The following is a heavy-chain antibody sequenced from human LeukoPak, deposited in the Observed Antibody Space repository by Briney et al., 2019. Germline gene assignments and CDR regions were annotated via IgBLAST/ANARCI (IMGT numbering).Heavy chain of an antibody. CDR2: IYYSGSP. Sequence: SESLSLTCTLSARSISSYYWSWIRQPPGKVREWVGYIYYSGSPNYNPSIKSQVTKSEDTAKNHSYLKPSSVNTADTAVYSCARSGNRHNSITICGVITQGDFDYWGQGTLVTVSS. CDR1: ARSISSYY. J-gene: IGHJ4*02. CDR3: ARSGNRHNSITICGVITQGDFDY. D-gene: IGHD3-3*01. V-gene: IGHV4-59*01.